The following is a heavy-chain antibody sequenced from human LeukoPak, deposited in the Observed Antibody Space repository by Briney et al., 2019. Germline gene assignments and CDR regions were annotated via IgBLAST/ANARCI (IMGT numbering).Heavy chain of an antibody. CDR2: ISSSSIYI. J-gene: IGHJ4*02. V-gene: IGHV3-21*06. Sequence: GGSLRLSCAASGFSFNTYSMNWVRQAPGKGLECVSSISSSSIYIDYADSVKGRFTISRDNAKNLLFLQMNSLRAEDTAVYYCARSLNYYDSSGYRPYYFDYWDQGTLVTVSS. CDR1: GFSFNTYS. CDR3: ARSLNYYDSSGYRPYYFDY. D-gene: IGHD3-22*01.